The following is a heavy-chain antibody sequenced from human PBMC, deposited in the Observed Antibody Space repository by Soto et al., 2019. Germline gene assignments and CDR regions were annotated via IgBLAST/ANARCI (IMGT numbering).Heavy chain of an antibody. CDR2: INHSGST. CDR3: ARVGGPFDY. Sequence: SETLSLTCAVYGGSFSGYYWSWIRQPPGKGLEWIGEINHSGSTNYNPSLKGRVTISVDTSKNQFSLKLSSVTAADTAVYYCARVGGPFDYWGQGTLVTVSS. V-gene: IGHV4-34*01. J-gene: IGHJ4*02. D-gene: IGHD2-15*01. CDR1: GGSFSGYY.